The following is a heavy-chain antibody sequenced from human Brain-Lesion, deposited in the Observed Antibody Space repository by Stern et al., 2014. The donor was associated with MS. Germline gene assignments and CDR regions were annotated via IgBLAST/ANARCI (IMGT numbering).Heavy chain of an antibody. CDR1: GGSISSGGYY. CDR2: IFNSGRT. J-gene: IGHJ6*02. V-gene: IGHV4-61*02. Sequence: VQLVESGPGLVKPSQTLSLSCTVSGGSISSGGYYWSWIRQPAGKGLEWIGRIFNSGRTSYNPSLKSRVTISINQPKQQFSPRLNPMTAADTAVYYCARGRVVPGFQYYATDVWGQGTTVIVSS. D-gene: IGHD2-2*01. CDR3: ARGRVVPGFQYYATDV.